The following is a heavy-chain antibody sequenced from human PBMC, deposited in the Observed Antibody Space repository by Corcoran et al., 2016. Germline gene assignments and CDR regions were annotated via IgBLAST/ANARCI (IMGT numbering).Heavy chain of an antibody. Sequence: EVQLVESGGGLVQPGGSLRLSCAASGFTFSSSSMNWVRQAPGKGLEWVSYISSSSSTIYYADSVKGRFTISRDNAKNSLYLQMNSLRDEDMAVYYWARDYSIYGPGGMYYYYGMDVWGQGTTVTVSS. CDR1: GFTFSSSS. D-gene: IGHD3-10*01. CDR2: ISSSSSTI. J-gene: IGHJ6*02. CDR3: ARDYSIYGPGGMYYYYGMDV. V-gene: IGHV3-48*02.